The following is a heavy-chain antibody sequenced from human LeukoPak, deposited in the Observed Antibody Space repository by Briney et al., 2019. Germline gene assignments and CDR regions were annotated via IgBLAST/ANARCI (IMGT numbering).Heavy chain of an antibody. D-gene: IGHD2-15*01. CDR1: GYTFTNYG. CDR3: ARDWDCSGGSCHPHYFDY. J-gene: IGHJ4*02. CDR2: ISVYYGDT. V-gene: IGHV1-18*01. Sequence: GASVKVSCKTFGYTFTNYGIGWVRQATGQGLEWMGWISVYYGDTKYAEKLQGRVTMTTDTSTSTAYMELRSLRSDDTAVYYCARDWDCSGGSCHPHYFDYWGQGTLVTVSS.